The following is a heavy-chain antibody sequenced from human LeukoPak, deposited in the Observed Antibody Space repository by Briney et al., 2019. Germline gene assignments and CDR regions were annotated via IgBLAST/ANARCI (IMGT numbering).Heavy chain of an antibody. CDR1: GFTFDDYA. CDR2: ISWNSGSI. D-gene: IGHD5-24*01. CDR3: AKSQEMATITGYFDY. J-gene: IGHJ4*02. Sequence: GRSLRLSCAASGFTFDDYAMHWVRQAPGKGLEWVSGISWNSGSIGYADSVKGRFTISRDNAKNSLYLQMNSLRAEDVALYYCAKSQEMATITGYFDYWGQGTLVTVSS. V-gene: IGHV3-9*03.